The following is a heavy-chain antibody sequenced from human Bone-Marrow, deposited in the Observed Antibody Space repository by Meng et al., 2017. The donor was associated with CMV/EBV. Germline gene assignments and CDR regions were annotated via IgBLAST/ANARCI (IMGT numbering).Heavy chain of an antibody. CDR2: INPNSGGT. V-gene: IGHV1-2*02. D-gene: IGHD3-10*01. J-gene: IGHJ6*02. Sequence: ASVKVSCKASGYTFTGYYMHWVRQAPGQGLEWMGWINPNSGGTNYAQKFQGRVTMTRNTSISTAYMELNSLRAEDTAVYYCARDSGDHTALWGMDVWGQGTTVTVSS. CDR3: ARDSGDHTALWGMDV. CDR1: GYTFTGYY.